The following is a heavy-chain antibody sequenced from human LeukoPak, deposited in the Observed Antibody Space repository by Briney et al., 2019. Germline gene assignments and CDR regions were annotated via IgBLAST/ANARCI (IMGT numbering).Heavy chain of an antibody. CDR1: GGSISSSSYY. D-gene: IGHD6-13*01. CDR2: IYYSGST. J-gene: IGHJ5*02. Sequence: SETLSLTCTVSGGSISSSSYYWGWIRQPPGKGLEWIGSIYYSGSTYYNPSLKSRVTISVDTSKNQFSLKLSSVTAADTAVYYCASEVGGSSWYGLGRRFDPWGQGTLVTVSS. CDR3: ASEVGGSSWYGLGRRFDP. V-gene: IGHV4-39*01.